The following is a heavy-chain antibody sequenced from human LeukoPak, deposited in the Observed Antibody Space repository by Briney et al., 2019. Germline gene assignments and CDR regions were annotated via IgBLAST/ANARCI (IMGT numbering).Heavy chain of an antibody. Sequence: GGSLRLSCAASGFTFSSYSMNWVRQAPGKGLEWVSSISSSSSYINYADSVKGRFTISRDNAKNSLYLQMNSLRAEDTAVYYCAREDTAMVIPFDYWGQGTLVTVSS. CDR2: ISSSSSYI. CDR1: GFTFSSYS. V-gene: IGHV3-21*01. CDR3: AREDTAMVIPFDY. J-gene: IGHJ4*02. D-gene: IGHD5-18*01.